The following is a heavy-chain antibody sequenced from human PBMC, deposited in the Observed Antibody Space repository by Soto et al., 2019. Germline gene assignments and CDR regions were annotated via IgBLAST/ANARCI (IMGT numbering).Heavy chain of an antibody. D-gene: IGHD6-6*01. V-gene: IGHV3-9*01. CDR3: AKDIEYSSSSGADY. J-gene: IGHJ4*02. CDR1: GFTFDVYA. CDR2: ISWNSGSI. Sequence: TGGSLRLSCAASGFTFDVYAMHGVRQAPGKGLEWVSGISWNSGSIGYADSVKGRFTISRDNAKNSLYLQMNSLRAEDTALYYCAKDIEYSSSSGADYWGQGTLVTVSS.